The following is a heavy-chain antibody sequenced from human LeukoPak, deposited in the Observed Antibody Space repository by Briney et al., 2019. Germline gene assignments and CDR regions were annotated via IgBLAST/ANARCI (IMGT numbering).Heavy chain of an antibody. V-gene: IGHV4-39*01. CDR3: ARPAWAAGTNDY. D-gene: IGHD1-7*01. Sequence: SETLSLTCTVSGGSISSSSYYWAWIRQPPGKGLEWIGSIYYSGSTYYNPSLKSRVTISVDTSKNQFSLKLSSVTAADTAVYYCARPAWAAGTNDYWGQGTLVTVSS. J-gene: IGHJ4*02. CDR1: GGSISSSSYY. CDR2: IYYSGST.